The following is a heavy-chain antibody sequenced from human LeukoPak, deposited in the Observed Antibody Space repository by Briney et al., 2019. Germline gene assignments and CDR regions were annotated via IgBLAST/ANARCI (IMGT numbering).Heavy chain of an antibody. D-gene: IGHD3-16*01. J-gene: IGHJ6*03. Sequence: GGSLRLSCAASGFTFSSYWMSWVRQAPGKGLEWVANIKQDGSEKYYVDSVKGRFTISRDNAKNSLYLQINRLRAEDTAVYYCARDGGWYYYYMDVWGKGTTVNV. CDR3: ARDGGWYYYYMDV. CDR1: GFTFSSYW. CDR2: IKQDGSEK. V-gene: IGHV3-7*01.